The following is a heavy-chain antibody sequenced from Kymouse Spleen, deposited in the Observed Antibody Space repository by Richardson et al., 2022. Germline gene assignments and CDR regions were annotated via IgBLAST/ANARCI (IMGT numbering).Heavy chain of an antibody. CDR1: GFTFSSYW. V-gene: IGHV3-7*01. D-gene: IGHD3-9*01. CDR2: IKQDGSEK. CDR3: AREGDILTGAPLFDY. J-gene: IGHJ4*02. Sequence: EVQLVESGGGLVQPGGSLRLSCAASGFTFSSYWMSWVRQAPGKGLEWVANIKQDGSEKYYVDSVKGRFTISRDNAKNSLYLQMNSLRAEDTAVYYCAREGDILTGAPLFDYWGQGTLVTVSS.